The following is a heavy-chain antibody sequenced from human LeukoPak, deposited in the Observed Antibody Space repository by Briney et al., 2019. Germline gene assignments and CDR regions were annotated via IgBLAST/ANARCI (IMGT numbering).Heavy chain of an antibody. D-gene: IGHD3-9*01. CDR2: INPNSGGT. CDR3: ARAEGYYDFLTLATYGMDV. V-gene: IGHV1-2*02. J-gene: IGHJ6*02. Sequence: ASVKVSCKASGYTFTGYYMHWVRQAPGQGLEWMGWINPNSGGTNYAQKFQGRVTMTRDTSISTAYMELSRLRSDDTAVYYCARAEGYYDFLTLATYGMDVWGQGTTVTVSS. CDR1: GYTFTGYY.